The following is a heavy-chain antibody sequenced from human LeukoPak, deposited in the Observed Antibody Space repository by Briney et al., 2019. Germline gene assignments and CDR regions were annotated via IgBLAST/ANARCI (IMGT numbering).Heavy chain of an antibody. CDR2: IYYSGST. CDR3: ARADYSNYGDAFDI. V-gene: IGHV4-61*01. CDR1: GGSVSSGSYY. Sequence: SETLSLTCTASGGSVSSGSYYWSWIRQPPGKGLEWIGYIYYSGSTNYNPSLKSRVTISVDTSKNQFSLKLSSVTAADTAVYYCARADYSNYGDAFDIWGQGTMVTVSS. D-gene: IGHD4-11*01. J-gene: IGHJ3*02.